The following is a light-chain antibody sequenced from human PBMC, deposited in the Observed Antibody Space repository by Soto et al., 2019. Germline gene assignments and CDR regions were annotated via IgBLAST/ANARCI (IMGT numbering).Light chain of an antibody. J-gene: IGLJ1*01. Sequence: QSLLTQPPSVSAAPGHKVTISCSGSSSNIGGNSVSWYQQLPWTAPKLLIYDDNKRPSGIPDRFSGSKSGTSATLGITGFQTGDEADYYCGSWDSSLSDYVFGTGTKVT. CDR3: GSWDSSLSDYV. CDR2: DDN. V-gene: IGLV1-51*01. CDR1: SSNIGGNS.